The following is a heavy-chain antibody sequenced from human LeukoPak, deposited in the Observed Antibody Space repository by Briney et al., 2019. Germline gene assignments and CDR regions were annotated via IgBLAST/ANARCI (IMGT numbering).Heavy chain of an antibody. CDR1: GFTFSDYS. CDR2: ISGSGTDK. J-gene: IGHJ4*02. V-gene: IGHV3-21*01. Sequence: GGSLRLSCVASGFTFSDYSMNWVRQAPGKGLEWVSSISGSGTDKYYADSVKGRFIISRDNAKNSVSLQMNSLRAEDTAVYYCARSDLWNDVYYWGQGTLVTVSS. CDR3: ARSDLWNDVYY. D-gene: IGHD1-1*01.